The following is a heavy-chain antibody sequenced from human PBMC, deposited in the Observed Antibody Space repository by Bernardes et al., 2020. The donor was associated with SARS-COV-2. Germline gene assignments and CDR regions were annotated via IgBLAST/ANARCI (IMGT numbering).Heavy chain of an antibody. V-gene: IGHV4-59*08. CDR3: VRGSSYYIF. J-gene: IGHJ4*02. Sequence: SETLSLTCTVSGASISGSYWSWIRQPPGKGLEWIGFFYYGGATGYNPSLESRVTMSADTSKNQFSLEMSPVTASDTAVYYCVRGSSYYIFWGQGTLVTVSS. CDR2: FYYGGAT. D-gene: IGHD3-3*01. CDR1: GASISGSY.